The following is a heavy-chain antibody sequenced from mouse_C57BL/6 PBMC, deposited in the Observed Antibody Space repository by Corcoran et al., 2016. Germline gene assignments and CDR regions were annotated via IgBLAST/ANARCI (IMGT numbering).Heavy chain of an antibody. CDR3: ARTGSSYYYAMDY. CDR1: GYTFTDYY. V-gene: IGHV1-26*01. Sequence: EVQLQQSGPELVKPGASVKISCKASGYTFTDYYMNWVKQSHGKSLEWIGDINPNNGGTSYNQKFKGKATLTVDKSSSTAYMELRSLTSEDSAGYYGARTGSSYYYAMDYWGQGTSVTVSS. CDR2: INPNNGGT. D-gene: IGHD1-1*01. J-gene: IGHJ4*01.